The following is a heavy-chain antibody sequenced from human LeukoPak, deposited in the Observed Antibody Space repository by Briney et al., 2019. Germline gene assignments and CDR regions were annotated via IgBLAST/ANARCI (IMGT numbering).Heavy chain of an antibody. CDR1: GYTFTSQG. Sequence: ASVRVSCKASGYTFTSQGISWVRQAPGQGFESMGWISAYNGKTEYAEKFHDRVTMTTDTSTSTAYMELRSLRSDDTAVYYCSTRITVFGVVGGDYWGQGTLITVSS. CDR3: STRITVFGVVGGDY. D-gene: IGHD3-3*01. CDR2: ISAYNGKT. V-gene: IGHV1-18*01. J-gene: IGHJ4*02.